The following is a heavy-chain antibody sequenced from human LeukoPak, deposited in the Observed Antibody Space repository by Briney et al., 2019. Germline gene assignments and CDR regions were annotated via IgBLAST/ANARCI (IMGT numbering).Heavy chain of an antibody. J-gene: IGHJ5*02. CDR2: INHSGST. CDR1: GGSFSGYY. CDR3: ARTGGRYWSYYYDSSGYARNWFDP. D-gene: IGHD3-22*01. Sequence: SETLSLTCAVYGGSFSGYYWSWIRQPPGKGLEWIGEINHSGSTTYNPSLKSRVTISVDTSKNQFSLKLSSVTAADTAVYYCARTGGRYWSYYYDSSGYARNWFDPWGQGTLVTVSS. V-gene: IGHV4-34*01.